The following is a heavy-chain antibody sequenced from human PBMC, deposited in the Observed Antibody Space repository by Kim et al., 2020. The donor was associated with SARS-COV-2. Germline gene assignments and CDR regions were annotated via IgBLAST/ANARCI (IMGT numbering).Heavy chain of an antibody. V-gene: IGHV3-33*01. J-gene: IGHJ2*01. CDR3: ARPLEYCSSTSCYSYCYFDL. CDR2: IWYDGSNK. CDR1: GFTFSSYG. Sequence: GGSLRLSCAASGFTFSSYGMHWVRQAPGKGLEWVAGIWYDGSNKYYADSVKGRFTISRDNSKNTLYLQMNSLRAEDTAGYYCARPLEYCSSTSCYSYCYFDLWGRGTLVTVSS. D-gene: IGHD2-2*01.